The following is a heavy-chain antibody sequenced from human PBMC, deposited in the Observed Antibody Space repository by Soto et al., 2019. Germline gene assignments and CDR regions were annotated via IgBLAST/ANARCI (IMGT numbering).Heavy chain of an antibody. V-gene: IGHV3-30-3*01. Sequence: QVQLVESGGGVVQPGRSLRLSCAASGFTFSSYAMHWFRQAPGTGLEWVAVISYDGSNKYYADSVKGRFTISSDNSKNTLYLQMNSLRAEDTAVYYCARGSGDGDYDWYFDLWGRGTLVTVAS. D-gene: IGHD4-17*01. CDR3: ARGSGDGDYDWYFDL. CDR1: GFTFSSYA. CDR2: ISYDGSNK. J-gene: IGHJ2*01.